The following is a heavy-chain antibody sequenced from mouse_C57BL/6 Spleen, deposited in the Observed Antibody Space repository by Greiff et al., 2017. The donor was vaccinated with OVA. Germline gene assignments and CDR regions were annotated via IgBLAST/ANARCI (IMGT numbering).Heavy chain of an antibody. D-gene: IGHD1-1*01. J-gene: IGHJ2*01. CDR3: ARKKDLLLRSFDY. V-gene: IGHV1-42*01. CDR2: INPSTGGT. CDR1: GYSFTGYY. Sequence: EVQLQQSGPELVKPGASVKISCKASGYSFTGYYMNWVKQSPEKSLEWIGEINPSTGGTTYNQKFKAKATLTVDKSFSTAYMQLKSQTSVYSSGYYGARKKDLLLRSFDYWGQGTTLTVSS.